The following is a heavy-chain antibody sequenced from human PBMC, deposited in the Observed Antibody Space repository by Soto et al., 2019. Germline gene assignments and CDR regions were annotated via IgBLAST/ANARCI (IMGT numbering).Heavy chain of an antibody. CDR3: SKDSGFYASGSYGRH. J-gene: IGHJ4*02. V-gene: IGHV3-23*01. CDR2: ISGGGANT. CDR1: GFTFSSYA. D-gene: IGHD3-10*01. Sequence: EVQLLESGGGLVQPGGSLRLSCAASGFTFSSYAMNWVGQAPGKGLEWVSTISGGGANTYYADSVKGRFTISRDNSRNTLSLQMNSLRAEDSAVYYCSKDSGFYASGSYGRHWGQGTLVTVSS.